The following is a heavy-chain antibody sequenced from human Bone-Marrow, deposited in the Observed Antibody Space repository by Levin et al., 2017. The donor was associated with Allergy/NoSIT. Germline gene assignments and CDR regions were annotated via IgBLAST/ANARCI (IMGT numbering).Heavy chain of an antibody. V-gene: IGHV1-2*02. CDR3: ASFQSPGIAAADLRGVAFDI. CDR1: GYTFTGYY. J-gene: IGHJ3*02. D-gene: IGHD6-13*01. CDR2: INPNSGGT. Sequence: GASVKVSCKASGYTFTGYYMHWVRQAPGQGLEWMGWINPNSGGTNYAQKVQGRVTMTRDTSISTAYMELSRLRSDDTAVYYCASFQSPGIAAADLRGVAFDIWGQGTMVTVSS.